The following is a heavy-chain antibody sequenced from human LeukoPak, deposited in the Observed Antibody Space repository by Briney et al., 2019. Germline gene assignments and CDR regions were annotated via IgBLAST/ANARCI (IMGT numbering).Heavy chain of an antibody. Sequence: PSETLSLTCTVSSGSVSSGNYFWNWIRQPPGKGLDWIGYIYYSGSTNYNPSLKSRVTISVDTSKNQFSLKLSSVTAADTAVYYCARGSYHRTIDYWGQGTLVTVSS. CDR2: IYYSGST. J-gene: IGHJ4*02. V-gene: IGHV4-61*01. CDR1: SGSVSSGNYF. CDR3: ARGSYHRTIDY. D-gene: IGHD1-26*01.